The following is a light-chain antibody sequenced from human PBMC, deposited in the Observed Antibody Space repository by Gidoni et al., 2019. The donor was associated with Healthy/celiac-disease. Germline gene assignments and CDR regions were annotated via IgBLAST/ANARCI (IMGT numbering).Light chain of an antibody. CDR1: SSNIGSNY. CDR3: AAWDDSLV. V-gene: IGLV1-47*02. CDR2: SNN. J-gene: IGLJ2*01. Sequence: QSVLTQPPSASGTPGQRVTISCSGSSSNIGSNYVYWYQQLPGTAPKRLSYSNNPRPSGVPDRFSGSKSGTSASLAISGLRSEDEADYYCAAWDDSLVFGGGTKLTVL.